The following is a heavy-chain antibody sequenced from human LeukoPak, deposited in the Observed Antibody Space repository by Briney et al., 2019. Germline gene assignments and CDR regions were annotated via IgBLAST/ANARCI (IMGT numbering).Heavy chain of an antibody. CDR1: GFTFSRYS. Sequence: GGSLRLSCAASGFTFSRYSMNWVRQAPGKGLEWVPFISGSSTYIYYADSVKGRFTISRDNAKNSLYLQMNSLRAEDTAVYYCARGEYGSGSYHIDYWGQGTLVTVSS. CDR3: ARGEYGSGSYHIDY. D-gene: IGHD3-10*01. V-gene: IGHV3-21*01. CDR2: ISGSSTYI. J-gene: IGHJ4*02.